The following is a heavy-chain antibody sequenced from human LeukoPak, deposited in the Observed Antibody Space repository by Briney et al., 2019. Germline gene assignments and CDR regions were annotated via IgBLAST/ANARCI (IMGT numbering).Heavy chain of an antibody. J-gene: IGHJ4*02. CDR2: IKQDGSQK. D-gene: IGHD4-17*01. Sequence: PGGSLRLSCAASGFTFSSYWMSWVRQAPGKGLEWVANIKQDGSQKYYVDSVKGRFTISRDNAKNSLYLQMNSLRAEDTAVYYCAGGGTTVTPKNFDFWGQGTLVTVSS. CDR3: AGGGTTVTPKNFDF. V-gene: IGHV3-7*01. CDR1: GFTFSSYW.